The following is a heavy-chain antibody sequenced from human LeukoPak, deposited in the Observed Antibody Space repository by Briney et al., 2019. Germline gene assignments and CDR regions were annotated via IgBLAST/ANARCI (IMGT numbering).Heavy chain of an antibody. Sequence: ASVKVSCKASGGTFSSYAISWVRQAPGQGLEWMGGIIPIFGTANYAQKFQGRVTMTRDTSTSTVYMELSSLRSEDTAVYYCARVKSYYCDTSDKDAFDIWGQGTMVTVSS. D-gene: IGHD3-22*01. CDR3: ARVKSYYCDTSDKDAFDI. V-gene: IGHV1-69*05. J-gene: IGHJ3*02. CDR2: IIPIFGTA. CDR1: GGTFSSYA.